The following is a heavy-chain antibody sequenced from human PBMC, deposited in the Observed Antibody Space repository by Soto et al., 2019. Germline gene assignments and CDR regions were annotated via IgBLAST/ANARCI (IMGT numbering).Heavy chain of an antibody. J-gene: IGHJ5*01. CDR1: GGSISSGDYY. Sequence: SLTCTVSGGSISSGDYYWSWIRQPPGKGLEWIGYIYYSGSTYYNPSLKSRVTISVDTSKNQFSLKLSSVTAADTAVYYCARIPVDTYMTYWFDPWGQGTLVTVSS. CDR3: ARIPVDTYMTYWFDP. V-gene: IGHV4-30-4*01. D-gene: IGHD5-18*01. CDR2: IYYSGST.